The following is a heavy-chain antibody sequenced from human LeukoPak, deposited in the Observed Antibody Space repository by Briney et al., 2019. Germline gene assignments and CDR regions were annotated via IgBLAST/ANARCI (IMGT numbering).Heavy chain of an antibody. D-gene: IGHD3-22*01. CDR3: ARGGFRGYYDSSGYYDY. CDR2: INHSGST. J-gene: IGHJ4*02. V-gene: IGHV4-34*01. Sequence: PSETLSLTCAVYGGSFSGYYWSWIRQPPGKGLEWIGEINHSGSTNYNPSLKSRVTISVDTSKNQFSLKLSSVTAADTAVYYCARGGFRGYYDSSGYYDYWGQGTLVTVSS. CDR1: GGSFSGYY.